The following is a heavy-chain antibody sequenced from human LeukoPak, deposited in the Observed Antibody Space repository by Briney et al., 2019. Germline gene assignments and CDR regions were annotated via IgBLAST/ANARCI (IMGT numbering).Heavy chain of an antibody. D-gene: IGHD2-2*01. CDR2: ISGSGGST. CDR3: AKVGGYCSSTSCSDY. J-gene: IGHJ4*02. Sequence: GGSLRLSRAASGFTFSSYAMSWVRQAPGKGLEWVSAISGSGGSTYYADSVKGRFTISRDNSKNTLYLQMNSLRAEDTAVYYCAKVGGYCSSTSCSDYWGQGTLVTVSS. V-gene: IGHV3-23*01. CDR1: GFTFSSYA.